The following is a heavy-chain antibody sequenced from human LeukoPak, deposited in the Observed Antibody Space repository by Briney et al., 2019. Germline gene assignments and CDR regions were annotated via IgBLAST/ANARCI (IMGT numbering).Heavy chain of an antibody. CDR1: GFTFSSYG. CDR3: AKAKTYWWLYIDY. Sequence: GGSLRLSCAASGFTFSSYGMSWVRQAPGKGLEWVSAISGSGGSTYYADSVKGRFTISRDNSKNTLYLQMNSLRAEDTAVYYCAKAKTYWWLYIDYWGQGTLVTVSS. D-gene: IGHD2-15*01. V-gene: IGHV3-23*01. CDR2: ISGSGGST. J-gene: IGHJ4*02.